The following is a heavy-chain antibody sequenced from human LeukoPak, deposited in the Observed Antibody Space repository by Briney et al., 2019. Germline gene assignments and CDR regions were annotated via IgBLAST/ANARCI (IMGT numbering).Heavy chain of an antibody. CDR2: FDPEDGET. Sequence: ASVKVSCKVSGYTLTELSMHWVRQAPGKGLEGMGGFDPEDGETIYAQKFQGRVTMTENTSTDTAYMELSSLRSEDTAVYYCATSYSSSWYYFDYWGQGTLVTVSS. CDR1: GYTLTELS. CDR3: ATSYSSSWYYFDY. D-gene: IGHD6-13*01. J-gene: IGHJ4*02. V-gene: IGHV1-24*01.